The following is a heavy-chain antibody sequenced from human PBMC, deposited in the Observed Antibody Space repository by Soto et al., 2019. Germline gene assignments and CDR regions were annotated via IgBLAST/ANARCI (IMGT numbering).Heavy chain of an antibody. Sequence: GESLKISCTGFGYTFTTFWISWVRQMPGKGLEWMGRIDPRDSYVNYSPSFQGHVTISVDKSISTAYLQWGSLKASDTAMYYCARLFCSAATCDSWFDPWGQGTLVTVSS. CDR2: IDPRDSYV. CDR1: GYTFTTFW. D-gene: IGHD2-15*01. J-gene: IGHJ5*02. V-gene: IGHV5-10-1*01. CDR3: ARLFCSAATCDSWFDP.